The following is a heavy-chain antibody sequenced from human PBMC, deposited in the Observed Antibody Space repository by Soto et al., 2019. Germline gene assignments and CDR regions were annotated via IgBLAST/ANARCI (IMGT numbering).Heavy chain of an antibody. CDR2: IYYSGST. CDR3: ARDYSGSYDY. V-gene: IGHV4-59*01. D-gene: IGHD1-26*01. J-gene: IGHJ4*02. Sequence: SETLSLTCTVSCGSISSYYWSWIRQPPGKGLEWIGYIYYSGSTNYNPSLKSRVTISVDTSKNQFSLKLSSVTAADTAVYYCARDYSGSYDYWGQGTLVTVSS. CDR1: CGSISSYY.